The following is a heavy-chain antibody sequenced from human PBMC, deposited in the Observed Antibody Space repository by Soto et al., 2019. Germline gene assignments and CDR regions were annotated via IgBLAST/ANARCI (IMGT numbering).Heavy chain of an antibody. V-gene: IGHV4-34*01. Sequence: SETLSLTFAVDGGYFSGYYWSWIRQPPGKGLEWIGQINHIESTNYNPSLKSRVTISVDTSRNRFSLNLTYVTAADTAVYYCARGPYAMDVWGHGTTVT. J-gene: IGHJ6*02. CDR2: INHIEST. D-gene: IGHD2-2*01. CDR3: ARGPYAMDV. CDR1: GGYFSGYY.